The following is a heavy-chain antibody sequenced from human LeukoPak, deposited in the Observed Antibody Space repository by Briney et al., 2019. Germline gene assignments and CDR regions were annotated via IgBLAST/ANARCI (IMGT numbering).Heavy chain of an antibody. J-gene: IGHJ6*03. D-gene: IGHD3-10*01. CDR2: IYYSGST. CDR1: GGSISSYY. V-gene: IGHV4-59*01. CDR3: ARGRSSMVRGYYYYYMDV. Sequence: SETLSLTCTVSGGSISSYYWSWIRQPPGKGLEWIGYIYYSGSTNYNPSLKSRVTISVDTSKNQFSLKLSSVTAADTAVYYCARGRSSMVRGYYYYYMDVWGQGTLVTVSS.